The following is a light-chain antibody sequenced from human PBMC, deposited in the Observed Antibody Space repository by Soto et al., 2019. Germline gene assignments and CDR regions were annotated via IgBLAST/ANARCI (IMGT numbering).Light chain of an antibody. CDR2: GAS. CDR3: QQANSFPIT. CDR1: QSISSW. J-gene: IGKJ5*01. V-gene: IGKV1-12*01. Sequence: DIQRTQSPSTLSASVGDRVTITCRASQSISSWLAWYQQKPGKAPKLLIYGASSLQSGVPSRFSGSGSGTDFTLTISSLQPEDFATYYCQQANSFPITFGQGTRLEIK.